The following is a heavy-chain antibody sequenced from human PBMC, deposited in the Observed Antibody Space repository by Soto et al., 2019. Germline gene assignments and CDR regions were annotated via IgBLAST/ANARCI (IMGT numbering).Heavy chain of an antibody. D-gene: IGHD4-17*01. CDR1: EFTFSNYG. CDR2: ISYDGNNK. CDR3: AGGPSYSDSYFAY. J-gene: IGHJ4*02. V-gene: IGHV3-30*03. Sequence: PWGSLRLSCAVSEFTFSNYGIHWIRKPPGKGLQWLAVISYDGNNKYYADSVEGRFTISRDNSKNTVYLQMNSLRLEDTAVYYCAGGPSYSDSYFAYWGQGTLVTVSS.